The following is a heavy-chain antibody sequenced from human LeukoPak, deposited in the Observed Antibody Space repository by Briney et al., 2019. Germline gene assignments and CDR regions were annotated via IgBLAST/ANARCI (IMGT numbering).Heavy chain of an antibody. CDR1: GGPISSSSYY. J-gene: IGHJ4*02. D-gene: IGHD3-22*01. V-gene: IGHV4-39*07. Sequence: SETLSLTCTVSGGPISSSSYYWGWIRQPPGTGLEWIGSIYYSGSTYYNPSLKSRVTISVDTSKNQFSLKLSSVTAADTAVYYCARVLSSGYYADYWGQGTLVTVSS. CDR3: ARVLSSGYYADY. CDR2: IYYSGST.